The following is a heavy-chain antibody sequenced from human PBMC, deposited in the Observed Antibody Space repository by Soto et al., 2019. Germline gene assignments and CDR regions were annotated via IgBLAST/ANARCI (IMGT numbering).Heavy chain of an antibody. J-gene: IGHJ4*02. CDR2: LTNNGGTT. D-gene: IGHD6-13*01. CDR1: GFTFSTYA. Sequence: GSLRLSCAASGFTFSTYAMHWVRQAPGKGLEYVSALTNNGGTTYYASSVKGRFTISRDNSKNTLYLQMGSLRAEDMAVYYCARAASSTWYLAYWGQGTLVTVSS. V-gene: IGHV3-64*01. CDR3: ARAASSTWYLAY.